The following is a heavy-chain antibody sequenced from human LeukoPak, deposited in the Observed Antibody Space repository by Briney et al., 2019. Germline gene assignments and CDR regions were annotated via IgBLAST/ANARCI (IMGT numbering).Heavy chain of an antibody. J-gene: IGHJ4*02. Sequence: GGSLRLSCAASGFTFSTYAMSWVRQAPVKGLEWVAGISGSGDSTYYADSVKGRFTISRDNSKNTLYLQMNSLRAEDTAVYYCAKGYYDSSLHYFDYWGQGILVTVSS. V-gene: IGHV3-23*01. CDR1: GFTFSTYA. D-gene: IGHD3-22*01. CDR3: AKGYYDSSLHYFDY. CDR2: ISGSGDST.